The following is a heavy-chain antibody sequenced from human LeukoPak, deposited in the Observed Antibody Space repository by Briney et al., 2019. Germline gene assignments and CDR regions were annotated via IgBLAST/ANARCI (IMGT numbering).Heavy chain of an antibody. D-gene: IGHD6-19*01. V-gene: IGHV3-21*01. Sequence: GTLRLSCTASGGTFRSYGMNWIRQDPGKGLEWVSYISGGSGYIYYADSVKGRFTISRDNAKNSLYLQMNSLRAEDTAVYYCSRAIAVAEGYWGQGTLVTVPP. CDR1: GGTFRSYG. J-gene: IGHJ4*02. CDR2: ISGGSGYI. CDR3: SRAIAVAEGY.